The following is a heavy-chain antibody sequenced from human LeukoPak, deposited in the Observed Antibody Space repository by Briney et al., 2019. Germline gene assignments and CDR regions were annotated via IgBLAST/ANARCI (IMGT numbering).Heavy chain of an antibody. Sequence: SETLSLTCTVSGGSISSYYWSWIRQPPGKGLEWIGYIYYSGSTNYNPSLKSRVTISVDTSKNQFSLKLSSVTAADTAVYYCARGDTVAARPGRFDYWGQGTLVIVSS. D-gene: IGHD6-6*01. CDR3: ARGDTVAARPGRFDY. V-gene: IGHV4-59*12. CDR1: GGSISSYY. J-gene: IGHJ4*02. CDR2: IYYSGST.